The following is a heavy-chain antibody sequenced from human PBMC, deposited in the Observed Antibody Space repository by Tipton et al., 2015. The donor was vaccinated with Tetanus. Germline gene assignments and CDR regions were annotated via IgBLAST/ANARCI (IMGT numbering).Heavy chain of an antibody. CDR2: IYSSGSA. V-gene: IGHV4-59*02. Sequence: TLSLTCTVSGDSVSGYYWSWIRQPPGKGLEWIGNIYSSGSANYNPPLRSRVTISVAASKDRFSLKMISVTPADTAVCYCAGSQSWFAFDIWGQGTIVTVSS. CDR3: AGSQSWFAFDI. D-gene: IGHD3-10*01. J-gene: IGHJ3*02. CDR1: GDSVSGYY.